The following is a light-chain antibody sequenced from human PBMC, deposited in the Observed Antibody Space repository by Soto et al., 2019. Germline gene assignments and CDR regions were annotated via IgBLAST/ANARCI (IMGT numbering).Light chain of an antibody. Sequence: QTVVTQEPSLTVSPGGTVTLTCASSTGAVTSGYYPNWFQQKPGQAPRALIYSTSYKHSWTPARFSGSLLGGKAALTLSGVQPEDEAEYYCLVHYGGVWVFGGGTNSPS. J-gene: IGLJ3*02. V-gene: IGLV7-43*01. CDR1: TGAVTSGYY. CDR2: STS. CDR3: LVHYGGVWV.